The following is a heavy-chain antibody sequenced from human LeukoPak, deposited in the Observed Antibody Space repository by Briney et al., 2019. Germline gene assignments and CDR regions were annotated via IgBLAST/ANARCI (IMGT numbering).Heavy chain of an antibody. V-gene: IGHV4-31*03. CDR3: ARVYGSGTCVDV. Sequence: SQTLSLTCTVSGGSISSGGYYWSWIRQHPGKGLEWIGYIYYSGSTYYNPSLKSRVTISVDTSKNQFSLKLSFVTAADTAVYYCARVYGSGTCVDVWGKGTTVTVSS. D-gene: IGHD3-10*01. J-gene: IGHJ6*04. CDR2: IYYSGST. CDR1: GGSISSGGYY.